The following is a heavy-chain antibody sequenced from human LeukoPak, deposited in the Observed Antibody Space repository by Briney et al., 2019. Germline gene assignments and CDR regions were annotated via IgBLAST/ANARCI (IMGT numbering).Heavy chain of an antibody. V-gene: IGHV4-59*12. Sequence: PSETLSLTCTVSGGSMSRYYWTWIRQSPGKGLEWIGYIYYSGSTNYNPSLKSRVTISIDTSKNQFSLSLSSVTAADSAVYYCASLRAVSTTDRDFWGQGTLVTVSS. J-gene: IGHJ4*02. CDR3: ASLRAVSTTDRDF. CDR2: IYYSGST. CDR1: GGSMSRYY. D-gene: IGHD5/OR15-5a*01.